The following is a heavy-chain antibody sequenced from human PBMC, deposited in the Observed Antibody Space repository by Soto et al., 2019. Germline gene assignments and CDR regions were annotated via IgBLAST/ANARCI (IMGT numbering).Heavy chain of an antibody. V-gene: IGHV2-5*02. CDR3: AHSHVGRALDY. CDR2: IYWDDDK. J-gene: IGHJ4*02. Sequence: QITLKESGPTLVKPTQTLTLTCTFSGFSLSTTGVGVGWIRQPPGKALEWLALIYWDDDKRHSPSLKSRPTITTATSTTQVVLTMTTVAPVDTGTYFCAHSHVGRALDYWGQGTLVTVSS. CDR1: GFSLSTTGVG. D-gene: IGHD3-10*02.